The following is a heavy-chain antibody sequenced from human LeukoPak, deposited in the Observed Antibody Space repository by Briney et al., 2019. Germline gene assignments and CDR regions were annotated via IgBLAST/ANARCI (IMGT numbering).Heavy chain of an antibody. D-gene: IGHD3-22*01. CDR2: INHSAST. Sequence: PSETLSLTCAVYGGSFSGYYWSWIRQPPGKGLEWIGEINHSASTNYNPSLKSRVTISVDTSKNQFSLKLSSVTAADTAVYFCARGPPTDYYDSSGFYYVFDYWGQGTLVTVSS. CDR3: ARGPPTDYYDSSGFYYVFDY. V-gene: IGHV4-34*01. J-gene: IGHJ4*02. CDR1: GGSFSGYY.